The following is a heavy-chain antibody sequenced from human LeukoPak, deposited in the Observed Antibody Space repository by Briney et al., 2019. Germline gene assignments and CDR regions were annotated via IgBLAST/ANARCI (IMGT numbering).Heavy chain of an antibody. D-gene: IGHD1-26*01. CDR2: INHSGST. CDR1: GGSFSGYY. V-gene: IGHV4-34*01. CDR3: ARGQSIVGATGDF. J-gene: IGHJ4*02. Sequence: SETLSLTCAVYGGSFSGYYWSWIRQPPGKGLEWIGEINHSGSTNYNPSLKSRVTVSVDTSKNQFSLKLSSVTAADTAVYYCARGQSIVGATGDFWGQGTLVTVSS.